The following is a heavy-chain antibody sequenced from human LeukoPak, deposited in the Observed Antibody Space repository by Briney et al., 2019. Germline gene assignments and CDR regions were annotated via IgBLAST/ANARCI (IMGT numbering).Heavy chain of an antibody. D-gene: IGHD5-18*01. J-gene: IGHJ4*02. CDR1: GGSISSGGYS. CDR3: ARGTVDTAMALRGYYFDY. Sequence: SETLSLTCAVSGGSISSGGYSWSWIRQPPGKGLEWIGYIYHSGSTYYNPSLKSRVTISVDRSKNQFSLKLSSVTAADTAVYYCARGTVDTAMALRGYYFDYWGQGTLVTVSS. V-gene: IGHV4-30-2*01. CDR2: IYHSGST.